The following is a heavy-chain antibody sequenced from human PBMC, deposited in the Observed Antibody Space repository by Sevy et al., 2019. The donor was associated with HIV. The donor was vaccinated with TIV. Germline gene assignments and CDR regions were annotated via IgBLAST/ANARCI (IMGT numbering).Heavy chain of an antibody. CDR2: ISGSSGTT. V-gene: IGHV3-23*01. Sequence: PGGSLRLSCAASGLTFSNYVMSWVRQAPGKGLEWLSVISGSSGTTYAAESVKGRFTISRDNSKNTLYLHMSSLGAEDTAVYYCARNLGPSGAFDIWGQGTRVTVSS. CDR1: GLTFSNYV. J-gene: IGHJ3*02. CDR3: ARNLGPSGAFDI. D-gene: IGHD6-25*01.